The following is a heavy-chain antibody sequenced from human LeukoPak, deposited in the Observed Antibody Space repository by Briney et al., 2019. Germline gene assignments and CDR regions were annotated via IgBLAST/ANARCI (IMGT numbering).Heavy chain of an antibody. CDR2: ISGGGRSA. V-gene: IGHV3-23*01. Sequence: GGSLRLSCAASGFTPCNYVMSWVRQAPGKGLGWVSTISGGGRSAYYADSVKGRFTISRDNSENTLYLQMNSLRAEDTAVYYCAKESGARTSGVDFWGQGTLVTVSS. J-gene: IGHJ4*02. CDR1: GFTPCNYV. CDR3: AKESGARTSGVDF. D-gene: IGHD2-15*01.